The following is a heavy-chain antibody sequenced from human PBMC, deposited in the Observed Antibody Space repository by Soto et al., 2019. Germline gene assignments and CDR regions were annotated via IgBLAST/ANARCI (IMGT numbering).Heavy chain of an antibody. V-gene: IGHV5-10-1*01. D-gene: IGHD3-22*01. CDR2: IDPSDSQT. J-gene: IGHJ4*02. Sequence: PGASLNISCKGSGSSFAGYWITLVRPPAGKGLELMGRIDPSDSQTYHSPSFRGHVTISATKSITTVFLQWSSLRASDTAMYYCARQIYDSDTGPNFQYYFDSWGQGTPVTVSS. CDR3: ARQIYDSDTGPNFQYYFDS. CDR1: GSSFAGYW.